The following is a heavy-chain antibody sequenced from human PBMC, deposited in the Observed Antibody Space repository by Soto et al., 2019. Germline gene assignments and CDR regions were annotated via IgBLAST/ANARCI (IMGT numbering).Heavy chain of an antibody. CDR1: GFTFSSYA. Sequence: EVQLVESGGGLVQPGGSLRLSCAASGFTFSSYAMHWVRQAPGKGLEYVSAISSNGGSTDYANSVKGRFTISRDNSKNTLYLQMGSLRAEDMAVYYCARDTPANDAFDIWGQGTMVTVSS. V-gene: IGHV3-64*01. J-gene: IGHJ3*02. CDR2: ISSNGGST. CDR3: ARDTPANDAFDI.